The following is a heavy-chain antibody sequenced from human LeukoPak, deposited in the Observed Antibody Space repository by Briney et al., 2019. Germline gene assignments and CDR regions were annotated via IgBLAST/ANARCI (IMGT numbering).Heavy chain of an antibody. CDR3: ARSSGNYLIFDF. CDR1: GFTVTSNY. Sequence: RGSLRLSCAASGFTVTSNYMSSVRQAPGKGLEWVSVLYSGGTTYYADSVTGRFSISRDDSKNTLYLQLNSLRAEDTAVYYCARSSGNYLIFDFWGQGTLVTVSS. CDR2: LYSGGTT. J-gene: IGHJ4*02. V-gene: IGHV3-66*01. D-gene: IGHD1-26*01.